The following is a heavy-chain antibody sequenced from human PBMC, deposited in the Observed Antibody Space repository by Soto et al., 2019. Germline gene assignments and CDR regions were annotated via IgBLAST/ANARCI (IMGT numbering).Heavy chain of an antibody. CDR2: IYWDDDK. CDR3: AHIVVAGLGYYFDY. J-gene: IGHJ4*02. CDR1: GFSLSSTRMA. D-gene: IGHD6-19*01. V-gene: IGHV2-5*02. Sequence: QITLKESGPTLVKPTQTLTLTCTFSGFSLSSTRMAVGWIRQPPGKALEWLALIYWDDDKRYRPFLKSRLTITKYTSKHPVVLTLSNMDPVDTARYYCAHIVVAGLGYYFDYWGQGTLVTVSS.